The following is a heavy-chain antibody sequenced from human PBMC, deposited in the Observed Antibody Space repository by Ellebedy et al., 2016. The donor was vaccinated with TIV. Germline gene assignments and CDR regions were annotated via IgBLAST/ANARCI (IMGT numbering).Heavy chain of an antibody. CDR1: GFTFSTYS. CDR3: AKKGPEGSFDF. CDR2: ISSSGGHI. J-gene: IGHJ4*02. Sequence: GESLKISCAASGFTFSTYSMSWVRQAPGKGLEWVSSISSSGGHIYYADSVQGRFTISRDNAKNSLSLQMNSLRGEDTALYYCAKKGPEGSFDFWGLGTLVTVSP. V-gene: IGHV3-21*01.